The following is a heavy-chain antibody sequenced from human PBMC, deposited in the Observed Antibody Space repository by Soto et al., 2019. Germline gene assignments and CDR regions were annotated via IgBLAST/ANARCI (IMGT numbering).Heavy chain of an antibody. J-gene: IGHJ4*02. D-gene: IGHD3-16*02. CDR1: GGSFSGYY. CDR2: IHRSGST. V-gene: IGHV4-34*02. Sequence: QVQLQQWGAGLLKPSETLSLTCAVYGGSFSGYYWTRIRQPPGKGLVCIGEIHRSGSTNYNPSLKSRVPRTADTSKSQFSQKPASAAAADTAVYYCARGRPDPRNNDYDYVWGSNRYTNYFDYWGQGTLVTVSS. CDR3: ARGRPDPRNNDYDYVWGSNRYTNYFDY.